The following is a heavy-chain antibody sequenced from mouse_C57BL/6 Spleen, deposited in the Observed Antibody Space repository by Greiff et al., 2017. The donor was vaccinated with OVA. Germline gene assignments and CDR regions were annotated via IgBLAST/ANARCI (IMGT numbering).Heavy chain of an antibody. CDR1: GYTFTSYW. V-gene: IGHV1-52*01. Sequence: VKLQQPGAELVRPGSSVKLSCKASGYTFTSYWMHWVKQRPIQGLEWIGNIDPSDSETHYNQKFKDKATLTVDKSSSTAYMQLSSLTSEDSAVYYCARPRFGSGGLDYWGQGTTLTVSS. D-gene: IGHD1-1*01. CDR2: IDPSDSET. CDR3: ARPRFGSGGLDY. J-gene: IGHJ2*01.